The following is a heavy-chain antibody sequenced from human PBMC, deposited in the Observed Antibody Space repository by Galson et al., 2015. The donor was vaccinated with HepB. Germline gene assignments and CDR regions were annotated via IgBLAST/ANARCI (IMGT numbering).Heavy chain of an antibody. V-gene: IGHV1-3*01. CDR2: INAGNGNT. J-gene: IGHJ4*02. CDR3: ARGQLGIAVAGHFDY. CDR1: GYTFTSYA. D-gene: IGHD6-19*01. Sequence: SVKVSCKASGYTFTSYAMHWVRQAPGQRLEWMGWINAGNGNTKYSQKFQGRVTITRDTSASTAYMKLSSLRSEDTAVYYCARGQLGIAVAGHFDYWGQGTLVTVSS.